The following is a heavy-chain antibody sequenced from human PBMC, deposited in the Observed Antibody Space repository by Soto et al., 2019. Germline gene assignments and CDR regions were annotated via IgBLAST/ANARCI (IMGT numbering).Heavy chain of an antibody. J-gene: IGHJ4*02. CDR2: MNPNSGDT. D-gene: IGHD3-10*01. V-gene: IGHV1-8*01. CDR1: GYTFTSYE. Sequence: QVQLVQSGAEVKKPGASVKVSCKASGYTFTSYEINWVRQATGQGLEWMGWMNPNSGDTGYAQKFQGRVTMTRNTSISTAYMELSSLRSEDTAVYYCARGESLWFGELLRWGQETLVTVSS. CDR3: ARGESLWFGELLR.